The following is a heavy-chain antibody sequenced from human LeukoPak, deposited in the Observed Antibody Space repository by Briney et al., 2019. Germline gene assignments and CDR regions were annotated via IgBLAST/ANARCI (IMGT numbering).Heavy chain of an antibody. V-gene: IGHV3-7*01. CDR3: ARDAYSSSWYSTFSDY. J-gene: IGHJ4*02. CDR2: INQDGSAQ. Sequence: PGGSLRLSCAASGFTSGTSWMSWVRQAPGKGLEWVANINQDGSAQYYVDSVKGRFTISRDNAKSSLYLQMNSLRAEDTAVYYCARDAYSSSWYSTFSDYWGQGTLVTVSS. D-gene: IGHD6-13*01. CDR1: GFTSGTSW.